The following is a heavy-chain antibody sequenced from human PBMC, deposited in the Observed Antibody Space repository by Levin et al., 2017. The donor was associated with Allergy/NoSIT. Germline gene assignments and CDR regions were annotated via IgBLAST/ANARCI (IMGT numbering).Heavy chain of an antibody. J-gene: IGHJ4*02. CDR3: ARDPFYETVTGYSIGFDY. D-gene: IGHD3-9*01. CDR1: GFTFSTHN. Sequence: GGSLRLSCAASGFTFSTHNMNWVRQAPGKGLEWVSSISPSGSYTYYADSLEGRFTISRDNAKNSLYLQVNSLRVEDTAVYYCARDPFYETVTGYSIGFDYWGQGARVVVSS. CDR2: ISPSGSYT. V-gene: IGHV3-21*01.